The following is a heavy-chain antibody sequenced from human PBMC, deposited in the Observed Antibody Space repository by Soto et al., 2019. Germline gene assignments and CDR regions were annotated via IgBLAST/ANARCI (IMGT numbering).Heavy chain of an antibody. CDR1: GGSFSGYY. Sequence: SETLSLTSAVYGGSFSGYYWSWIRQPPGKGLKWIGEINHRGSTNYNPSLKSRVTISVDTSKNQFSLKWSSVTAPCTAVYYRARGYTDCFGGNWFDPWGQGTLAKVS. D-gene: IGHD2-2*02. V-gene: IGHV4-34*01. CDR2: INHRGST. CDR3: ARGYTDCFGGNWFDP. J-gene: IGHJ5*02.